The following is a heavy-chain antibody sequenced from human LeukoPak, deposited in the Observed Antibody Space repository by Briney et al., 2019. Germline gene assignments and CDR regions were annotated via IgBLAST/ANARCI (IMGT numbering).Heavy chain of an antibody. CDR2: IYYSGST. CDR1: GGSISSYY. CDR3: ARRRGDDFWSGYHDY. V-gene: IGHV4-59*08. D-gene: IGHD3-3*01. J-gene: IGHJ4*02. Sequence: KTSETLSLTCTVSGGSISSYYWSWIRQPPGKGLEWIGYIYYSGSTNYNPSLKSRVTISVDTSKNQFSLKLSSVTAADTAVYYCARRRGDDFWSGYHDYWGQGTLVTVSS.